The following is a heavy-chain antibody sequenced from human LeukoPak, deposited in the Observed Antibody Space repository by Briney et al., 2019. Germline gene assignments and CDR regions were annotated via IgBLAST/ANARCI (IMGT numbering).Heavy chain of an antibody. CDR1: GFTFSSYA. CDR3: AKDGANNYEYYFDF. CDR2: ISGSGHST. Sequence: GGSLRLSCAASGFTFSSYALSWVRKAPGKGLEWVSAISGSGHSTYYADSVKGRFTISRDNSKNTLYLQMNSLKAEDTAEYYCAKDGANNYEYYFDFWGQGTLVTVSS. D-gene: IGHD5-24*01. J-gene: IGHJ4*02. V-gene: IGHV3-23*01.